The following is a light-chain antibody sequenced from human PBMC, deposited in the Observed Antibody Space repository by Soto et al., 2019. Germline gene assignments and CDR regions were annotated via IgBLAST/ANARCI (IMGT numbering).Light chain of an antibody. CDR2: EVS. Sequence: QSVLTQPASVSGSPGQSITISCTGTSSDVGGYNYVSWYQQHPGKAPKLMIYEVSNRPSGVSNRLSGSKSGNTASLTISGLQAEDEADYYCSSYTSSNTLKFGGGTQLTVL. CDR3: SSYTSSNTLK. CDR1: SSDVGGYNY. V-gene: IGLV2-14*01. J-gene: IGLJ2*01.